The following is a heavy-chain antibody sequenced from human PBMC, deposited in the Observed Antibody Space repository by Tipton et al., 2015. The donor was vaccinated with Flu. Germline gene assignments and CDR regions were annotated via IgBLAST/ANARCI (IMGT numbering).Heavy chain of an antibody. CDR2: IYYSGST. D-gene: IGHD3-10*01. CDR1: GGSISSGSYY. J-gene: IGHJ5*02. Sequence: TLSLTCTVSGGSISSGSYYWSWIRQPAGKGLEWIGRIYYSGSTYYNPSLKSRVTISVDTSKNQFSLKLSSVTAADTAVYYCARPRAMVRGETINWFDPWGQGTLVTVSS. CDR3: ARPRAMVRGETINWFDP. V-gene: IGHV4-61*02.